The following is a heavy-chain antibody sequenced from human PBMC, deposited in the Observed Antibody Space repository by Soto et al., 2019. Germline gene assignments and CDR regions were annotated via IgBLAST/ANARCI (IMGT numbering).Heavy chain of an antibody. D-gene: IGHD3-3*01. Sequence: EVQLLESGGGLVQPGGSLRLSCAASGFTFSSYAMSWVRQAPGKGLEWVSAISGSGGSTYYADSVKGRFTISRDNSKNTLYLQMNSLRAEDTVVYYCAKDRELRFLEWLLYAFDYWGQGTLVTVSS. CDR3: AKDRELRFLEWLLYAFDY. CDR1: GFTFSSYA. CDR2: ISGSGGST. J-gene: IGHJ4*02. V-gene: IGHV3-23*01.